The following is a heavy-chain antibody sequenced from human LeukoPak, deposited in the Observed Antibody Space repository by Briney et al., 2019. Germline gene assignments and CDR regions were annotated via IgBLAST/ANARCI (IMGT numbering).Heavy chain of an antibody. CDR2: ISGSGGST. Sequence: GGSLRLSCAASGFTFSSYVMSWVRQAPGEGLEWVSAISGSGGSTYYADSVKGRFTISRDNSKNTLYLQMNSLRAEDTAVYYCAKSPPPTISGSGYFDYWGQGTLVTVSS. CDR3: AKSPPPTISGSGYFDY. D-gene: IGHD3-3*01. J-gene: IGHJ4*02. CDR1: GFTFSSYV. V-gene: IGHV3-23*01.